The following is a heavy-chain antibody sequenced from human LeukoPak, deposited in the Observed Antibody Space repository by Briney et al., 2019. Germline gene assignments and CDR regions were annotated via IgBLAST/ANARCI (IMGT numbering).Heavy chain of an antibody. CDR3: ARHGDYYDTAGDWFDP. CDR2: IYRGST. Sequence: SETLSLTCTVSGGSISDSYWSWIRQSPGKGLDWIGYIYRGSTNYNPSLKSRVTISVDTSKNQFSLKLSSVTAADTAVYYCARHGDYYDTAGDWFDPWGQGTLVTVSS. J-gene: IGHJ5*02. D-gene: IGHD3-22*01. V-gene: IGHV4-59*08. CDR1: GGSISDSY.